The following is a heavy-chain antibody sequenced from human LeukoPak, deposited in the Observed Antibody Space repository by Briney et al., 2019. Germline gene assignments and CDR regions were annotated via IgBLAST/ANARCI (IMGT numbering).Heavy chain of an antibody. D-gene: IGHD3-22*01. J-gene: IGHJ3*02. CDR3: ARAQYYYDSSGLDAFDI. V-gene: IGHV3-33*01. CDR1: GFTFSSYG. Sequence: PGGSLRLSCAASGFTFSSYGMHWVRQAPGKGLEWVAVIWYDGSNKYYADSVKGRFTISRDNSKNTLYLQMNSLRAEDTAVYYCARAQYYYDSSGLDAFDIWGQGTMVTASS. CDR2: IWYDGSNK.